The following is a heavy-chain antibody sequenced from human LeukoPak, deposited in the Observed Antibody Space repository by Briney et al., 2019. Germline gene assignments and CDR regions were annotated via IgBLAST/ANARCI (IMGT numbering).Heavy chain of an antibody. CDR3: ANVLTERGAFDI. V-gene: IGHV3-30*18. D-gene: IGHD1-1*01. CDR1: GFTFSSYG. J-gene: IGHJ3*02. CDR2: ISYDGSNK. Sequence: PGGSLRLSCAASGFTFSSYGMHWVRQAPGKGLEWVAVISYDGSNKYYADSVKGRFTISRDNSKNTLYLQMNSLRAEDTVVYYCANVLTERGAFDIWGQGTMVTVSS.